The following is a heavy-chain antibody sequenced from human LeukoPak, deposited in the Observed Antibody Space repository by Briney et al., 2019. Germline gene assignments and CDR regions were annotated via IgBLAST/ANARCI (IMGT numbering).Heavy chain of an antibody. D-gene: IGHD6-25*01. CDR2: ISYRGAT. Sequence: SETLSLTCTVSGGSITGYSWSWFRQSPVKGLEWIGYISYRGATNSNPSLKSRVTVSLDMSKNQFSLELNSVTAADTAVYYCARGTAAVYWGQGTLVTVSS. CDR3: ARGTAAVY. V-gene: IGHV4-59*01. J-gene: IGHJ4*02. CDR1: GGSITGYS.